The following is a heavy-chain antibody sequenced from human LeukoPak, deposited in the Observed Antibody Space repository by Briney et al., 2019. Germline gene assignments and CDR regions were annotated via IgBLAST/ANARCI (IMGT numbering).Heavy chain of an antibody. V-gene: IGHV5-51*01. J-gene: IGHJ4*02. D-gene: IGHD6-6*01. CDR2: INPGDSDP. CDR1: GYTFNTYW. CDR3: ARHGVGSSWFGFDY. Sequence: GESLKISCQASGYTFNTYWIGWVRQMPGKGLEWMGIINPGDSDPRYSPSFQGRATISADRSISAAYLQWSSLKASDTAMYYCARHGVGSSWFGFDYWGQGTLVTVSS.